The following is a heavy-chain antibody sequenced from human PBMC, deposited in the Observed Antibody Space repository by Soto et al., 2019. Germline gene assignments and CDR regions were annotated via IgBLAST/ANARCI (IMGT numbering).Heavy chain of an antibody. Sequence: QVQLVQSGAEVKKPGASVKVSCKASGDTFTDYYIHWVRQAPGQGLEWMGTVNPSGGHTTYAQHFMGRMAXTXAXSXXAPYVVLTSLTSGDTAVYYCARGGHVVVVTAALDYWGQGTLVTVSS. CDR1: GDTFTDYY. CDR2: VNPSGGHT. J-gene: IGHJ4*02. CDR3: ARGGHVVVVTAALDY. D-gene: IGHD2-21*02. V-gene: IGHV1-46*01.